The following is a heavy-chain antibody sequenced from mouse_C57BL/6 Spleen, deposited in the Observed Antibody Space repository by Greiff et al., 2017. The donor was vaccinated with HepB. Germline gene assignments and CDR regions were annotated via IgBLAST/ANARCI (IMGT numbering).Heavy chain of an antibody. J-gene: IGHJ1*03. CDR1: GFSFNTYA. D-gene: IGHD3-3*01. V-gene: IGHV10-1*01. CDR2: IRSKSNNYAT. Sequence: GGGLVQPKGSLKLSCAASGFSFNTYAMNWVRQAPGKGLEWVARIRSKSNNYATYYADSVKDRFTISRDDSESMLYLQMNNLKTEDTAMYYCQGAGTGYFDVWGTGTTVTVSS. CDR3: QGAGTGYFDV.